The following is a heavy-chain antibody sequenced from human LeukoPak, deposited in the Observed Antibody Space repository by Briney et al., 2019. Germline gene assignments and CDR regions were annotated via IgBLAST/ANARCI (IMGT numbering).Heavy chain of an antibody. D-gene: IGHD6-25*01. CDR1: GGSISSYY. Sequence: SETLSLTCTVSGGSISSYYWSWIRQPPGNGLEWIGYIYYSGSTNYNPSLKSRVTISVDTSKNQFSLKLSSVTAADTAVYYCARGSAAAGTNWFDPWGQGTLVTVSS. V-gene: IGHV4-59*01. CDR2: IYYSGST. J-gene: IGHJ5*02. CDR3: ARGSAAAGTNWFDP.